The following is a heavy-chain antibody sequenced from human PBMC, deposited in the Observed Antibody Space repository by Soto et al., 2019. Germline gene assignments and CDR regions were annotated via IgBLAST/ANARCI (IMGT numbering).Heavy chain of an antibody. J-gene: IGHJ4*02. Sequence: SVKVSCKASGGTFSSYAISWVRQAPGQGLEWMGGIIPIFGTANYAQKFQGRVTITADKSTTTAYMELSSLRSEDTAVYYCARDSPKSSGIAYWGQGTLVTVSS. CDR2: IIPIFGTA. V-gene: IGHV1-69*06. CDR1: GGTFSSYA. D-gene: IGHD3-10*01. CDR3: ARDSPKSSGIAY.